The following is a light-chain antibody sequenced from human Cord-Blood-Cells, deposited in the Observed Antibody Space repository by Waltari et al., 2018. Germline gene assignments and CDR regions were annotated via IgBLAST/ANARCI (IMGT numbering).Light chain of an antibody. CDR1: SSDVGGYNS. Sequence: QSALTQPASVSGSPGQSITISCTGTSSDVGGYNSVSWYQQHPGKAPKLMLYEVSNRPSGVSNRFSGSKSGNTASLTISGLQAEDEAYYYCSSYTSSSTLVFGTGTKVTVL. J-gene: IGLJ1*01. CDR3: SSYTSSSTLV. V-gene: IGLV2-14*01. CDR2: EVS.